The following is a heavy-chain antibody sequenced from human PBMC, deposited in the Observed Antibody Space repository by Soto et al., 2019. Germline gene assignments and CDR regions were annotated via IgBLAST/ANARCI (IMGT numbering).Heavy chain of an antibody. V-gene: IGHV1-69*13. CDR3: ASRRTTVVTHWFDP. CDR1: GGTFSSYA. Sequence: SVKVSCKASGGTFSSYAISWVRQAPGQGLEWMGGITPIFGTANYAQKFQGRVTITADESTSTAYMELSSLRSEDTAVYYCASRRTTVVTHWFDPWGQGTLVTVSS. J-gene: IGHJ5*02. CDR2: ITPIFGTA. D-gene: IGHD4-17*01.